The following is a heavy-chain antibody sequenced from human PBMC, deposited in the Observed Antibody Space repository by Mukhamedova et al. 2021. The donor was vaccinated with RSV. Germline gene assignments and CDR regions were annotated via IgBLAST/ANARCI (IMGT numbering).Heavy chain of an antibody. Sequence: SGISGSDGSTYYADSVKGRFTISRDNSKNTLYLQMNSLRAEDTAVYYCAKRRSSSWGFDYWGQGTLVTVSS. V-gene: IGHV3-23*01. J-gene: IGHJ4*02. CDR2: ISGSDGST. CDR3: AKRRSSSWGFDY. D-gene: IGHD6-13*01.